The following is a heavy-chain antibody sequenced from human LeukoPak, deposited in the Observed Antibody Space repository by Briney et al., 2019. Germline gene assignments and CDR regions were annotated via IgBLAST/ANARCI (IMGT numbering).Heavy chain of an antibody. CDR2: INSDGSWT. V-gene: IGHV3-74*01. J-gene: IGHJ4*02. D-gene: IGHD2/OR15-2a*01. CDR3: VSFYETY. CDR1: ANYW. Sequence: GGSLRLSCVASANYWMHWVRQAPGKGLVWVSHINSDGSWTSYADSVKGRFTISKDNAKNTVYLQMNSLRAEDTAVYFCVSFYETYWGRGTLVTVSS.